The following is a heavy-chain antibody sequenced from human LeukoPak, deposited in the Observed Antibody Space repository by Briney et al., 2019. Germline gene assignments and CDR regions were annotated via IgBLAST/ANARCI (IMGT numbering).Heavy chain of an antibody. J-gene: IGHJ4*02. CDR3: SRSSTGSYFDY. D-gene: IGHD3-3*02. V-gene: IGHV4-59*01. CDR1: GGSMSRYY. CDR2: MYYSGST. Sequence: SETLSLTCTVSGGSMSRYYWSWIRQPPGKGLEWIGYMYYSGSTKYNPSLKSRVTISVDTSKNQFSLKLSSVTAADTAVYYCSRSSTGSYFDYWGQGTLVTVSS.